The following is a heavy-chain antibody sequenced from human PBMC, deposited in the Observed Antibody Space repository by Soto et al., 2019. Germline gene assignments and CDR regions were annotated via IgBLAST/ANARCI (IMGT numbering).Heavy chain of an antibody. V-gene: IGHV1-18*01. CDR1: GYTFTSYG. Sequence: GASVKVSCKASGYTFTSYGISWVRQAPGQGLEWMGWISAYNGNTNYAQKHQGRVTMTTDTSTSTAYMELRSLRSDDTVLYYCARDLRKSFYYYYYMDVWGKGTTVTVSS. CDR2: ISAYNGNT. CDR3: ARDLRKSFYYYYYMDV. J-gene: IGHJ6*03.